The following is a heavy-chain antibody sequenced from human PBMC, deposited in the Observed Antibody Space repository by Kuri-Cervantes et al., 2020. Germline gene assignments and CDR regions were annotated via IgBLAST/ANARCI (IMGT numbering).Heavy chain of an antibody. J-gene: IGHJ6*03. CDR2: IYYSGIT. V-gene: IGHV4-61*01. CDR1: GGSVSSGSYY. CDR3: ARGSFCSGGSCLFSYYYYYYMDV. D-gene: IGHD2-15*01. Sequence: GSLRLSCTVSGGSVSSGSYYWSWIRQPPGKGLEWIGYIYYSGITNYNPSLKSRVTISVDTSKNQFSLKLSSVTAADTAVYYCARGSFCSGGSCLFSYYYYYYMDVWGKGTTVTVSS.